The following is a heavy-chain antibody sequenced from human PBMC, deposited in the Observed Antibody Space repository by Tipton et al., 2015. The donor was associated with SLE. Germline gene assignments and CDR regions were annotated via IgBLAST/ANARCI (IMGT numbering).Heavy chain of an antibody. Sequence: TLSLTCDVNGGSFSGYYWSWIRQSPGKGLEWIGEVNHLGTIYYNASLKSRVTISIDTSKSHFSLKLTSVTAADTAVYYCARGASGSGSDYDPFSLDFWGQGTLVTVSS. CDR1: GGSFSGYY. J-gene: IGHJ4*02. D-gene: IGHD3-10*01. CDR3: ARGASGSGSDYDPFSLDF. CDR2: VNHLGTI. V-gene: IGHV4-34*01.